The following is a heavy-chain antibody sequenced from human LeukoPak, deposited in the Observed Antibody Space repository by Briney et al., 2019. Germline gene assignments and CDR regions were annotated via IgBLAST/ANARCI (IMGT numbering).Heavy chain of an antibody. V-gene: IGHV4-34*01. Sequence: PPETLSLTCAVYGGSFSGYYWSWIRQPPGKGLEWIGEINHSGSTNYNPSLKSRVTISVDTSKNQFSLKLSSVTAADTAVYYCARVGGRYYYDSSGYRMYNWFDPWGQGTLVTVSS. D-gene: IGHD3-22*01. CDR1: GGSFSGYY. CDR3: ARVGGRYYYDSSGYRMYNWFDP. J-gene: IGHJ5*02. CDR2: INHSGST.